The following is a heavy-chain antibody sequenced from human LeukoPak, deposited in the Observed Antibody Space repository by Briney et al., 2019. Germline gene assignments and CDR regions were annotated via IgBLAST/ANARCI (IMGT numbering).Heavy chain of an antibody. Sequence: ASVKVSCKASGYTFTSYYMHWVRQAPGQGLEWMGIINPSGGSTSYAQKFQGRVTMTRDTSTSTVYMELSSLRSEDTAVYYCARDLSPIVVVVAATGLGYWGQGTLVTVSS. CDR1: GYTFTSYY. D-gene: IGHD2-15*01. J-gene: IGHJ4*02. CDR2: INPSGGST. CDR3: ARDLSPIVVVVAATGLGY. V-gene: IGHV1-46*01.